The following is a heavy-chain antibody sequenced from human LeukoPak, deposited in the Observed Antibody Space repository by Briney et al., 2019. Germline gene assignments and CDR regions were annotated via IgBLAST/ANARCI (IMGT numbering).Heavy chain of an antibody. D-gene: IGHD7-27*01. J-gene: IGHJ4*02. Sequence: GASVKVSCKASGGTFTSYDINWVRQATGQGPEWMGWMSPNSGNTGHAQKFQGRVTMTRSTSMSTAYMELSSLRSEDTAVYYCARGPPNWGYDYWGQGTLVTVSS. V-gene: IGHV1-8*01. CDR3: ARGPPNWGYDY. CDR2: MSPNSGNT. CDR1: GGTFTSYD.